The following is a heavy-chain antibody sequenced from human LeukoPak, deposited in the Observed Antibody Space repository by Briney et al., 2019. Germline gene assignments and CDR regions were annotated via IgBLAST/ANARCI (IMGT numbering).Heavy chain of an antibody. CDR3: ASWVKDSSGWFPFDY. D-gene: IGHD6-19*01. CDR2: MNPNSGNT. Sequence: ASVKVSCKASGYTFTSYDINWVRQATGQGLEWMGWMNPNSGNTGYAQKFQGRVTMTRNTSISTAYMELSSLRSEGTAVYYCASWVKDSSGWFPFDYWGQGTLVTVSS. V-gene: IGHV1-8*01. J-gene: IGHJ4*02. CDR1: GYTFTSYD.